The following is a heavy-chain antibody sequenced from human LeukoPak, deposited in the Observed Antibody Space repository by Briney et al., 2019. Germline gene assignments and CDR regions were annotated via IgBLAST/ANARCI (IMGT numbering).Heavy chain of an antibody. CDR1: GFTFSHYD. J-gene: IGHJ5*02. V-gene: IGHV3-13*01. Sequence: GGSLRLSCAASGFTFSHYDFHWVRQPAGKALEWVSAVGTSGGTYYSDSVMGRFIISRDDAKNSLHLEMNSLRDGDTALYYCARGGRAYADEKSFDTWGQGALVTVSS. D-gene: IGHD2-2*01. CDR2: VGTSGGT. CDR3: ARGGRAYADEKSFDT.